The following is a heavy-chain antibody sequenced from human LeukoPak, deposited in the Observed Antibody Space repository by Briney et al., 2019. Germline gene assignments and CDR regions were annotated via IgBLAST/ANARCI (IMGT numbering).Heavy chain of an antibody. CDR2: IKSKTDGGTT. V-gene: IGHV3-15*01. CDR3: TTVRGSSYQYFQR. J-gene: IGHJ1*01. D-gene: IGHD6-13*01. Sequence: GGSLRLSCASSGFTFTNAWMRWVRQAPGKGLEWVGRIKSKTDGGTTDYAAPVKGRFTISRDDSKTKLYLQMNSLKSEDTAVYYCTTVRGSSYQYFQRWGQGTLVTVSS. CDR1: GFTFTNAW.